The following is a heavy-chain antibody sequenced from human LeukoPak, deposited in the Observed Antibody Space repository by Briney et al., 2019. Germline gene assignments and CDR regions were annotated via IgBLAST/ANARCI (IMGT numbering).Heavy chain of an antibody. D-gene: IGHD5-18*01. J-gene: IGHJ4*02. CDR3: ARDLSGVAGYTYGRGIDY. V-gene: IGHV3-7*01. Sequence: GGSLRLSCAASGFTFSSYWMSWVRQAPWKGLEWVANIKEDGSEKYYVDSVKGRFTISRDNAKTSLYLQMNSLRAEDTAVYYCARDLSGVAGYTYGRGIDYWGQGTLVTVSS. CDR2: IKEDGSEK. CDR1: GFTFSSYW.